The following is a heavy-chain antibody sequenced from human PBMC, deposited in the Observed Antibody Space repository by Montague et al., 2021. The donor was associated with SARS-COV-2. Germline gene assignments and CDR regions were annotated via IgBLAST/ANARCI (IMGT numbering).Heavy chain of an antibody. CDR1: GGSISSSNW. CDR3: ARVFPRWLQFDPYFDY. V-gene: IGHV4-4*02. CDR2: IYHSEST. Sequence: SETLSLTCAVSGGSISSSNWWSWVRQPPGKGLEWIGEIYHSESTNYNPSLKSRVTISVDKSKNQFSLELSSVTAADTAVYYCARVFPRWLQFDPYFDYWGQGTLVTVSS. J-gene: IGHJ4*02. D-gene: IGHD5-24*01.